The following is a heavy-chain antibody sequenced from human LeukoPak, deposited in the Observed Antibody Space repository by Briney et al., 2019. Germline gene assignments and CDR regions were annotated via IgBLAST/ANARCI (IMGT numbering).Heavy chain of an antibody. Sequence: SETLSLTCTVSGGSISGYYWSWIRQPPGKGLEWIGYIYYSGSTNYNPSLKSRVTISVDTSKNQFSLKLSSVTAADTAVYYCARDYYGSGSPSDPWGQGTLVTVSS. CDR3: ARDYYGSGSPSDP. CDR1: GGSISGYY. V-gene: IGHV4-59*01. D-gene: IGHD3-10*01. CDR2: IYYSGST. J-gene: IGHJ5*02.